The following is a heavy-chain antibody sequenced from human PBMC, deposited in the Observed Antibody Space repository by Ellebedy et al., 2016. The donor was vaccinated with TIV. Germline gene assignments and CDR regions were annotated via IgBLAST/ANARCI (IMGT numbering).Heavy chain of an antibody. CDR2: ISYDGTNK. CDR3: VRVGHCSNGNCPFDY. CDR1: GFTFSSYA. D-gene: IGHD2-15*01. V-gene: IGHV3-30-3*01. Sequence: GGSLRLXXAASGFTFSSYAMHWARQAPGKGLEWVALISYDGTNKYYADSVKGRFTISRDQSQSTLYLQMNSLRPDDTAGYYCVRVGHCSNGNCPFDYWGQGTLVTVSS. J-gene: IGHJ4*02.